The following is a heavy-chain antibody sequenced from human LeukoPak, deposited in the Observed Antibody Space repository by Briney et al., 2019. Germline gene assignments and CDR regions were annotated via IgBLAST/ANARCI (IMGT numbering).Heavy chain of an antibody. CDR1: GYTFTNYG. V-gene: IGHV1-18*01. Sequence: ASVKVSCKASGYTFTNYGISWVRQAPGQGLEWMGWISAYNGNTNYAQKLQGRVTMTTDTSTSTAYMELRSLRSDDTAVYYCARDNWGGYGPSLYYYYGMDVWGQGTTVTVSS. J-gene: IGHJ6*02. CDR3: ARDNWGGYGPSLYYYYGMDV. D-gene: IGHD5-12*01. CDR2: ISAYNGNT.